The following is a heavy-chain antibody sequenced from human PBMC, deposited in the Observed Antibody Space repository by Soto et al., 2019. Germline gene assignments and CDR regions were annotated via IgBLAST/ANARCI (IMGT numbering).Heavy chain of an antibody. J-gene: IGHJ4*02. CDR2: IYWDDDK. Sequence: ESGPTLVNPPQTLTLTCTFSGFSLNTYGVGVAWVRQPPGKALEWLALIYWDDDKRFSPSLETRLTITKDTSKNHVVLTMTNMDPVDTGTYYCAYRPGFSMSFDYWGQGALVTVSS. CDR3: AYRPGFSMSFDY. V-gene: IGHV2-5*02. CDR1: GFSLNTYGVG. D-gene: IGHD3-22*01.